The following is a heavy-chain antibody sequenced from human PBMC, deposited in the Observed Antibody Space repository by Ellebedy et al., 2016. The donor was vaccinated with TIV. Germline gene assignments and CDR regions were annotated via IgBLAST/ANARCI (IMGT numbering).Heavy chain of an antibody. J-gene: IGHJ4*02. Sequence: MPSETLSLTCTVSGGSISSSTYYWGWIRQPPGKGLEWVGTIFYSGKTDYNPSLGSRVTVSVDRSKNQLSLTLSSVTTSDTAVYYLAGLGDSSGWYEGNWGQGTLVTVSS. CDR3: AGLGDSSGWYEGN. CDR2: IFYSGKT. V-gene: IGHV4-39*01. D-gene: IGHD6-19*01. CDR1: GGSISSSTYY.